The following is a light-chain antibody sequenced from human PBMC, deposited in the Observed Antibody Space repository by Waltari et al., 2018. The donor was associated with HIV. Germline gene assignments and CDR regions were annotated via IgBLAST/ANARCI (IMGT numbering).Light chain of an antibody. V-gene: IGLV1-51*01. CDR3: GTWDSSLNTPV. CDR2: DNN. Sequence: QPVLTQPPSVSAAPGRSVTITRSGSTSNIETNYVSWYQQIPGTAPKLLIYDNNKRPSGIPERFSGSKSATSATLGITGLQTGDEAEYFCGTWDSSLNTPVFGGGSRLTVL. J-gene: IGLJ2*01. CDR1: TSNIETNY.